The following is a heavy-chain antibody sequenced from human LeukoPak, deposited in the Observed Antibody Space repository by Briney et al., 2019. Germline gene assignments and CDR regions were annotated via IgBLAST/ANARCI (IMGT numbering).Heavy chain of an antibody. CDR2: IIHSGST. J-gene: IGHJ3*02. CDR1: GGSFSGSY. CDR3: ARGGGGWNDAYQNAFDI. Sequence: SETLSLTCAVYGGSFSGSYWSWIRQSPGKGLEWIGEIIHSGSTTYNPSLKSRVTISIDTSKNQFSLKLSSVTAADTAVYYCARGGGGWNDAYQNAFDIWDQGTMGTVSS. V-gene: IGHV4-34*01. D-gene: IGHD1-1*01.